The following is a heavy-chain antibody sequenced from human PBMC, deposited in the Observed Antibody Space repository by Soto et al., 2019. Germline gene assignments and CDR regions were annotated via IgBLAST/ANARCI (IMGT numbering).Heavy chain of an antibody. J-gene: IGHJ3*02. D-gene: IGHD2-15*01. V-gene: IGHV3-11*01. Sequence: GGSLRLSCAASGFTFRDYYMTWIRKAPGKGLEWISYISSSGSGIYYPDSMKGRVTISRDNAKNSLYLQMNSLSAEDTAVYYCARAYSDAFDIWGQGTMVTVSS. CDR3: ARAYSDAFDI. CDR1: GFTFRDYY. CDR2: ISSSGSGI.